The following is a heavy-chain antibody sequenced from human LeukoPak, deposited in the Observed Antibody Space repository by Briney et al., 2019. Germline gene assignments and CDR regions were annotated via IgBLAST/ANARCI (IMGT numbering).Heavy chain of an antibody. CDR1: GGSISSYY. CDR3: ARTFSGSYYHYGMDV. V-gene: IGHV4-59*01. D-gene: IGHD1-26*01. Sequence: ASETLSLTCTVSGGSISSYYWSWIRQPPGKGLEWIGYIYYRGSTNYNPSLKSRVTISVDTSKNQFSLKLSSVTAADTAVYYCARTFSGSYYHYGMDVWGQGTTVTVSS. CDR2: IYYRGST. J-gene: IGHJ6*02.